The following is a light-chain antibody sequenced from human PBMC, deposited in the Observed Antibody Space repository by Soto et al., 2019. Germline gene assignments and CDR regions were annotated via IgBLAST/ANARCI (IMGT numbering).Light chain of an antibody. CDR2: DVT. V-gene: IGLV2-11*01. J-gene: IGLJ1*01. CDR1: SSDVGGYNY. Sequence: SVLTQPRSVSGSPGQSVTSSCAGTSSDVGGYNYVSWYQQHPGTAPKLIIYDVTKWPSGVPDRFSGSKSGNTASLTISGLRAEDESDYFCSSYAGSYTFVFGTGTKVPLL. CDR3: SSYAGSYTFV.